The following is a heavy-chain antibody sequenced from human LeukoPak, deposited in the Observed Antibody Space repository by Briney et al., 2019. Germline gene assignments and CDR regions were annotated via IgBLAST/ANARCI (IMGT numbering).Heavy chain of an antibody. V-gene: IGHV3-23*01. D-gene: IGHD6-19*01. CDR3: AKSGYSSGWSHYYYYGMDV. CDR1: GFTVSSNY. J-gene: IGHJ6*02. CDR2: ISGSGGST. Sequence: GGSLRLSCAASGFTVSSNYMSWVRQAPGKGLEWVSAISGSGGSTYYADSVKDRFTISRDNSKNTLYLQMNSLRAEDTAVYYCAKSGYSSGWSHYYYYGMDVWGQGTTVTVSS.